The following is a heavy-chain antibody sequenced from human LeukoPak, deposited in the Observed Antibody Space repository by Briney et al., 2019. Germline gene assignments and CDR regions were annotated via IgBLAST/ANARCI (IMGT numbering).Heavy chain of an antibody. CDR3: ARSLLKQAAAGFDHYYYYYMDV. V-gene: IGHV1-69*05. D-gene: IGHD6-13*01. Sequence: ASVKVSCKASGGTFSSYAISWVRQAPGQGLEWMGGIIPIFGTANYAQKFQGRVTITTDESTSTAYMELSSLRSEDTAVYYCARSLLKQAAAGFDHYYYYYMDVWGKGTTVTVSS. CDR1: GGTFSSYA. CDR2: IIPIFGTA. J-gene: IGHJ6*03.